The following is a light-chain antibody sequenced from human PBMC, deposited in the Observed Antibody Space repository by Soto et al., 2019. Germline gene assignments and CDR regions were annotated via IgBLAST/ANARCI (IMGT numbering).Light chain of an antibody. CDR3: SSYTTGYSHVL. CDR2: EVS. V-gene: IGLV2-14*01. CDR1: GSDVGAHKY. J-gene: IGLJ2*01. Sequence: QSALTQPASVSGSPGQSITISCTGTGSDVGAHKYVSWYQQHPGKAPKLIIYEVSNRPSGVSNRFSGSKSGNTASLSISGLQAEDEADYYCSSYTTGYSHVLFGGGTKLTVL.